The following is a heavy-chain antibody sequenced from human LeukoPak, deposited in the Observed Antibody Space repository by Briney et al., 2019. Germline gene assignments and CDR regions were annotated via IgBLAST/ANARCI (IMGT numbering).Heavy chain of an antibody. D-gene: IGHD6-19*01. J-gene: IGHJ4*02. CDR3: ASLLVAGVASVDY. CDR2: ISNDGSTK. CDR1: GFTFSSYG. V-gene: IGHV3-30*03. Sequence: GRSLRLSCAASGFTFSSYGMHWVRQAPGKGLEWVAVISNDGSTKKYADSVKGRFTISRDNSKNTLYVQMNSLRADDAAVYYCASLLVAGVASVDYWGQGTLVTVSS.